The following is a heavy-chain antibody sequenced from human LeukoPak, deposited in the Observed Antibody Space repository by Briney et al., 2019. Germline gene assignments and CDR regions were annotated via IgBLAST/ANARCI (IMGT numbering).Heavy chain of an antibody. D-gene: IGHD6-13*01. CDR3: AKDSPLGSWYGLIDY. CDR2: TSSSDAGT. V-gene: IGHV3-23*01. CDR1: GFTLSSYA. Sequence: GGSLRLSCAASGFTLSSYAMSWVRQAPGKGLEWVSATSSSDAGTYYAESVRCRFTISRDNSKNTLFLQMNSLRAEDAAVYYCAKDSPLGSWYGLIDYWGQGTLVTVSS. J-gene: IGHJ4*02.